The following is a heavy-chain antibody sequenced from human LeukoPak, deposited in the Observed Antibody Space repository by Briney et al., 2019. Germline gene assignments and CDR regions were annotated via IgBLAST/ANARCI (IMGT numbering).Heavy chain of an antibody. CDR3: ARDSGWHSDS. CDR1: GDSISSSKW. V-gene: IGHV4-4*02. J-gene: IGHJ4*02. D-gene: IGHD6-19*01. CDR2: AYRSGTT. Sequence: SGTLSLTCAVSGDSISSSKWWHWVRQTPGKGLEWIGEAYRSGTTNYNPSLKSRVTISVDTAKNQFSLNLRSVTAADTAVYYCARDSGWHSDSWGQGTLVTVSS.